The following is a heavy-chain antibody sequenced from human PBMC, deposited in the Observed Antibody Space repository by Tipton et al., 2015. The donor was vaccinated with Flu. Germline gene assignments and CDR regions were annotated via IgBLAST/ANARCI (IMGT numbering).Heavy chain of an antibody. V-gene: IGHV4-4*07. CDR3: ARTDLAYCGGDCY. CDR2: MYTSGST. D-gene: IGHD2-21*02. CDR1: GGSIRSYY. Sequence: TLSLTCTVSGGSIRSYYWSWIRQPAGKGLEWIGRMYTSGSTNDNPSLKSRVTMSLDTSKNQFSLKLTSVTAADAAVYYCARTDLAYCGGDCYWGQGTIVTVSS. J-gene: IGHJ3*01.